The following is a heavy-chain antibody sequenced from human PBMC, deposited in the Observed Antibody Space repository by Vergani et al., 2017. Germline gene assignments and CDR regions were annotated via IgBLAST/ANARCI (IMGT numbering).Heavy chain of an antibody. CDR1: GGSISSGGYY. Sequence: QVQLQESGPGLVKPSQTLSLTCTVSGGSISSGGYYWSWIRQHPGKGLEWIGYIHYSGSTYYNPSLKSLVTISVDTSKNQFSLKLSSVTAADTAVYYCARAWIAVAGWGGTYYFDYWGQGTLVTVSS. J-gene: IGHJ4*02. D-gene: IGHD6-19*01. CDR2: IHYSGST. V-gene: IGHV4-31*01. CDR3: ARAWIAVAGWGGTYYFDY.